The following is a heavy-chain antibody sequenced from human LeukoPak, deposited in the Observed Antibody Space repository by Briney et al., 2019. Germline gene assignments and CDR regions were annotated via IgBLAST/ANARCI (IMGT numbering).Heavy chain of an antibody. CDR1: GFTFSNYS. J-gene: IGHJ4*02. Sequence: GGSLRLSCAASGFTFSNYSMNWVRQPPGKGLEWISYISSSSNIIYYADPVKGRFTTSRDNAKNSLYLQMNSLRAEDTAVYYCARLTTISGGQGTLVTVSS. CDR2: ISSSSNII. CDR3: ARLTTIS. V-gene: IGHV3-48*01. D-gene: IGHD3-3*01.